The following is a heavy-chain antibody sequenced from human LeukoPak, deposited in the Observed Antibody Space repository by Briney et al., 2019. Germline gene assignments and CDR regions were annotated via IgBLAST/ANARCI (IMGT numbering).Heavy chain of an antibody. J-gene: IGHJ4*02. Sequence: PSETLSLTCTVSGGSMSSYYWSWIRQPPGKGLEWIGYIYYNWSTNYNPSLKSRVTMSVDTSKNQVSLKLSSVTATDTAVYYCAGGGAAAAILDYWGQGTLVTVSS. V-gene: IGHV4-59*01. CDR1: GGSMSSYY. CDR3: AGGGAAAAILDY. CDR2: IYYNWST. D-gene: IGHD6-13*01.